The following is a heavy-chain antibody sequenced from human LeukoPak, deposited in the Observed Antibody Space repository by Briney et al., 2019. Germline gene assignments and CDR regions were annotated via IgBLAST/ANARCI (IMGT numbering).Heavy chain of an antibody. CDR2: ISGSGGST. V-gene: IGHV3-23*01. CDR1: GFTFSSYA. CDR3: AKAGPDRDFYDSSGYYYYYMDV. D-gene: IGHD3-22*01. J-gene: IGHJ6*03. Sequence: GGSLRLSCAASGFTFSSYAMSWVRQAPGKGLEWVSAISGSGGSTYYADSVKGRFTISRDNSKNTLYLQMNSLRAEDTAVYYCAKAGPDRDFYDSSGYYYYYMDVWGKGTTVTVSS.